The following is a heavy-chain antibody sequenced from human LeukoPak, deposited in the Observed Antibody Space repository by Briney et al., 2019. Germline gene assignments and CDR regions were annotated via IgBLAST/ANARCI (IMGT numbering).Heavy chain of an antibody. V-gene: IGHV3-7*01. CDR3: ASPEWLPDSIDI. J-gene: IGHJ3*02. CDR1: GFTFSNHW. Sequence: PGGSLRLSCAASGFTFSNHWMTWVRQAPGKGLEWVATIRQDGSEKYYVDSVKGRFTISRDNAKNSLYLQMNSLRAEDTAVYYCASPEWLPDSIDIWGQGTMVTVSS. D-gene: IGHD3-3*01. CDR2: IRQDGSEK.